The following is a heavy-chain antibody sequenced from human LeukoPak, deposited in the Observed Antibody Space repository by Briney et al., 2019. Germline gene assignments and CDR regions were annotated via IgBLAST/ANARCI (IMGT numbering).Heavy chain of an antibody. CDR1: GFTVSSKY. J-gene: IGHJ4*02. CDR2: IYTGGTT. Sequence: GGSLRLSCAASGFTVSSKYMSWVRQAPGKGLEWVSIIYTGGTTYYAESVKGRFTISRDNSKNTLYLQMNSLRAEDTAVYYCAKGRGRAAAGLRGDYWGQGTLVTVSS. D-gene: IGHD6-13*01. CDR3: AKGRGRAAAGLRGDY. V-gene: IGHV3-53*01.